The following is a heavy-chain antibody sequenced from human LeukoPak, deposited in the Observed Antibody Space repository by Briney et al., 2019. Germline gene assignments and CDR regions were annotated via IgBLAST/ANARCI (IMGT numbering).Heavy chain of an antibody. J-gene: IGHJ4*02. CDR1: GYTLTELS. CDR2: FNPEDGET. V-gene: IGHV1-24*01. CDR3: ATSRGVSREYYYGSGSYLSFDY. D-gene: IGHD3-10*01. Sequence: GASVKVSCKVSGYTLTELSMHWLRQSPGKGLEWMGGFNPEDGETIYAQKFQGRVTMTEDTSTDTAYMELSSLRSEDTAVYYCATSRGVSREYYYGSGSYLSFDYWGQGTLVTVPS.